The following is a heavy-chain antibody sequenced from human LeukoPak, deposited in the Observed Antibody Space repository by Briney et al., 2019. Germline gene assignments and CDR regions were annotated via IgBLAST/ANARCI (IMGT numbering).Heavy chain of an antibody. CDR3: AKSYYYGSGDYSLTAFDI. Sequence: GGSLGLSCTASGFTFSRYDMSWVRQAPGKGLEWVSGISDSAGTTYYADSVKGRFSISRDSSKNTLNLQMNSLRAEDTAVYYCAKSYYYGSGDYSLTAFDIWGQGTMVTVSS. J-gene: IGHJ3*02. D-gene: IGHD3-10*01. V-gene: IGHV3-23*01. CDR2: ISDSAGTT. CDR1: GFTFSRYD.